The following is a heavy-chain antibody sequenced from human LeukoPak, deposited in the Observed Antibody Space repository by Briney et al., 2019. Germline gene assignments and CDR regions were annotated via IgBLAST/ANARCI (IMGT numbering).Heavy chain of an antibody. D-gene: IGHD3-10*01. J-gene: IGHJ6*02. Sequence: PSETLSLTCTVSGGSISSYYWSWIRQPPGKGLEWIGYIYYSGSTNYNPSLKSRVTISVDTSKNQFSLKLSSVTAADTAVYYCARGYYGSGTAYYYGMDVWGQGTTVTVSS. CDR1: GGSISSYY. V-gene: IGHV4-59*01. CDR2: IYYSGST. CDR3: ARGYYGSGTAYYYGMDV.